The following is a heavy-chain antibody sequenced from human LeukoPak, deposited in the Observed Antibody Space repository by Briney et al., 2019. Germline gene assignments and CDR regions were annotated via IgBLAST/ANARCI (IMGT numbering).Heavy chain of an antibody. D-gene: IGHD1-26*01. J-gene: IGHJ4*02. V-gene: IGHV4-61*08. Sequence: PSETLSLTCTVSGGSISSGGYYWSWIRQPPGKGLEWIGYIYYSGSTNYNPSLKSRVTISVDTSKNQFSLKLSSVTAADTAVYYCARGPRGASLDYWGQGTLVTVSS. CDR3: ARGPRGASLDY. CDR1: GGSISSGGYY. CDR2: IYYSGST.